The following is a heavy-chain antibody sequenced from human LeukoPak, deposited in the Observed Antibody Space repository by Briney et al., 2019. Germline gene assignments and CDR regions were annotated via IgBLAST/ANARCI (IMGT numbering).Heavy chain of an antibody. D-gene: IGHD3-3*01. CDR2: IDHTGST. CDR1: GYSLSRGYY. Sequence: PSETLSLTCTVSGYSLSRGYYWGWIRQSPGTGLEGIGNIDHTGSTSYKPSLESRVTISLDMSKNQFYITLRSVIAADTAVYYCVSEGLIRFLEQIDYWGQGSLVTVS. V-gene: IGHV4-38-2*02. J-gene: IGHJ4*02. CDR3: VSEGLIRFLEQIDY.